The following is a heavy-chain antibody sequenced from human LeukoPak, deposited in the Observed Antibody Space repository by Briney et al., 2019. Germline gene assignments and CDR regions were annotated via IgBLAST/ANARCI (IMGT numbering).Heavy chain of an antibody. CDR2: ISSSSSYI. D-gene: IGHD2-2*03. CDR3: ARGDGYCSSTSCLYYFDY. Sequence: GGSLRLSCAASGFTFSSYSMNWVRQAPGKGLEWVSSISSSSSYIYYADSVKGRFTISRDNAKNSLYLQMNSLRAEDTAVCYCARGDGYCSSTSCLYYFDYWGQGTLVTVSS. V-gene: IGHV3-21*01. J-gene: IGHJ4*02. CDR1: GFTFSSYS.